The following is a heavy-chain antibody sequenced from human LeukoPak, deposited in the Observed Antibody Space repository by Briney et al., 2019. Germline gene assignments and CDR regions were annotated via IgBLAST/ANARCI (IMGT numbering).Heavy chain of an antibody. CDR1: GFTFSSYE. V-gene: IGHV3-48*03. CDR3: ARDRIPYSGYDYAFDY. Sequence: GGSLRLSCAASGFTFSSYEMNWVRQAPGKGLEWVSYISSSGSTIYYADSVKGRFTISRDNAKNSLYLQMNSLRAEDTAVYYCARDRIPYSGYDYAFDYWGQGTLVTVSS. D-gene: IGHD5-12*01. CDR2: ISSSGSTI. J-gene: IGHJ4*02.